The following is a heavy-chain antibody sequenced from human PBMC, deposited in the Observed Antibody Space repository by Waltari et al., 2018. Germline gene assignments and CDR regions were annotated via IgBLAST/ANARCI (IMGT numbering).Heavy chain of an antibody. V-gene: IGHV1-46*01. J-gene: IGHJ5*02. CDR2: INPSGGST. D-gene: IGHD2-2*01. CDR3: ARDGYQLRTASNWFDP. Sequence: QVQLVQSGAEVKKPGASVRVSCAASGYTFTSYYIHWVRQAPGQGLEWMGLINPSGGSTNYAQKFQGRVTMTRDTSTNTVYMELTTLRSEDTAIYYCARDGYQLRTASNWFDPWGLGTLVTVSS. CDR1: GYTFTSYY.